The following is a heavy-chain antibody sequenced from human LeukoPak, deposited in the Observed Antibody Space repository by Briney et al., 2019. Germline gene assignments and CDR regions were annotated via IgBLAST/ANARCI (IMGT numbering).Heavy chain of an antibody. V-gene: IGHV3-23*01. Sequence: GGSLRLSCAASGFTFSSYAMSWVRQAPGKGLEWVSAISGSGGSTYYADSVKGRFTIPRDNSKNTLYLQMNSLRAEDTAVYYCAKDLSPYYYDSTGYWGQGTLVTVSS. CDR2: ISGSGGST. CDR3: AKDLSPYYYDSTGY. J-gene: IGHJ4*02. CDR1: GFTFSSYA. D-gene: IGHD3-22*01.